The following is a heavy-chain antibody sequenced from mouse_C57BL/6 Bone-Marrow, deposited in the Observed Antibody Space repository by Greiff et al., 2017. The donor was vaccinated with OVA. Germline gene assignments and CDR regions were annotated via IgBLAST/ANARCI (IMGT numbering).Heavy chain of an antibody. V-gene: IGHV5-4*01. D-gene: IGHD1-1*01. CDR1: GFTFSSYA. J-gene: IGHJ1*03. CDR3: AREYYCGSRYFEV. CDR2: ISAGGSYT. Sequence: EVQLMESGGGLVKPGGSLKLSCAASGFTFSSYAMSWVRQTPEQRLEWVATISAGGSYTYYPDNVKGRFTLSRDNAKNSLYLQMSHLKSEDTAVYYCAREYYCGSRYFEVWGKGTTVTVSS.